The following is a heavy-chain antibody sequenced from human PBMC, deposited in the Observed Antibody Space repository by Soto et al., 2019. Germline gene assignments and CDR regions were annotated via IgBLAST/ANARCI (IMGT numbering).Heavy chain of an antibody. CDR1: GYSFTGNS. V-gene: IGHV1-2*04. CDR2: INPNNGGT. Sequence: ASVKVSCKASGYSFTGNSMHWVRQAPGQGLEWMGWINPNNGGTNYAQRFRGWVTMTRDTSKNQFSLKMTSVTAADTAVYYCARSLLDTVAGTVYFYYMEVRGKGTTVTVSS. D-gene: IGHD6-19*01. CDR3: ARSLLDTVAGTVYFYYMEV. J-gene: IGHJ6*03.